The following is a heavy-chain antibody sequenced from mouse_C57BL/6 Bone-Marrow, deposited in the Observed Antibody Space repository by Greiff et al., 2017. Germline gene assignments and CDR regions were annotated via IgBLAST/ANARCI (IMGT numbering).Heavy chain of an antibody. V-gene: IGHV14-4*01. Sequence: VQLQQSGAELVRPGASVKLSCTASGYTITDDYMHWVKQRPGQGLEWIGLIHPENGDTEYTSKFQGKATITVDTSSNTAYMQLSSLTSEDTAVYARTSITTGGRFDYWGQGTTVTVS. J-gene: IGHJ2*01. CDR1: GYTITDDY. D-gene: IGHD1-2*01. CDR3: TSITTGGRFDY. CDR2: IHPENGDT.